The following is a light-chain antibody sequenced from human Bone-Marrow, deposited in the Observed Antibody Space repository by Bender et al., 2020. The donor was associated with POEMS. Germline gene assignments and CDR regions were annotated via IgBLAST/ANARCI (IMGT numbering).Light chain of an antibody. J-gene: IGLJ3*02. CDR3: QTWGSGLSWV. Sequence: QVVLTQSPSASASLGASVKLTCTLSSGHTNYAIAWHQQQPEKGPRFLMRLKSDGGHTRGDGIPDRFSGSSSGAQRYLTISSLQSEDEGDYYCQTWGSGLSWVFGGGTKLTVL. V-gene: IGLV4-69*01. CDR1: SGHTNYA. CDR2: LKSDGGH.